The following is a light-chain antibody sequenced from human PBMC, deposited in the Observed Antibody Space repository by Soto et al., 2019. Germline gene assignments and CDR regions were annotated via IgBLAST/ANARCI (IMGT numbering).Light chain of an antibody. CDR3: QHYSSYSEA. CDR2: DAS. J-gene: IGKJ1*01. Sequence: IQVSQSPSTLSASVGDRVTITCRASQSVSNCLAWYQQKPGKAPNLLIYDASSLESGVPSRFSGSGSGTEFTLTISSLQPDDFATYYCQHYSSYSEAFGQGTKVDIK. CDR1: QSVSNC. V-gene: IGKV1-5*01.